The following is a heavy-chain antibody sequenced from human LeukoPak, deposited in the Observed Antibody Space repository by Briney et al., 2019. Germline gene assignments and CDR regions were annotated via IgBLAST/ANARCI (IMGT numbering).Heavy chain of an antibody. D-gene: IGHD6-19*01. CDR1: GGTFSSYA. Sequence: SVKVSCKASGGTFSSYAISWVRQAPGQGLEWMGGIIPIFGTANYAQKFQGRVTITADKSTSTAYMELSRLRSEDTAVYYCAREAAVAGTNLFDYWGQGTLVTVSS. J-gene: IGHJ4*02. CDR2: IIPIFGTA. CDR3: AREAAVAGTNLFDY. V-gene: IGHV1-69*06.